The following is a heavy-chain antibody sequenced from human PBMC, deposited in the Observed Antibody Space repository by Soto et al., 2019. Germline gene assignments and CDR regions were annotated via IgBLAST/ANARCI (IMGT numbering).Heavy chain of an antibody. Sequence: GGSLRLSCAASGFTFSNAWMNWVRQAPGKGLEWVGRIKSKTDGGTTDYAAPVKGRFTISRDDSKNTLYLQMNSLKTEDTAVYYCTTDWTYYYDSSGYYPLGYWGQGTLVTVS. CDR3: TTDWTYYYDSSGYYPLGY. CDR2: IKSKTDGGTT. J-gene: IGHJ4*02. CDR1: GFTFSNAW. D-gene: IGHD3-22*01. V-gene: IGHV3-15*07.